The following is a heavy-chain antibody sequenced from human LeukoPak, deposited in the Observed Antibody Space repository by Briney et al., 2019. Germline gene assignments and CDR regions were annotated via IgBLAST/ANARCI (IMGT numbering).Heavy chain of an antibody. CDR3: AKDHYEVIVAGAFDY. V-gene: IGHV3-30*18. CDR1: GFTFSSFG. J-gene: IGHJ4*02. CDR2: ILYDGSQK. D-gene: IGHD3-22*01. Sequence: PGGSLRLSCAASGFTFSSFGMHWVRQAPGKGLEWMAVILYDGSQKHYADPVKGRFIITRDNSKNTLYLQVNSLRAEDTAVYYCAKDHYEVIVAGAFDYWGQGTLVTVSS.